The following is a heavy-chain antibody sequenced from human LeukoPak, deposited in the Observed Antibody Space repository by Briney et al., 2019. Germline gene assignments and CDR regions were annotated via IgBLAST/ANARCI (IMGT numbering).Heavy chain of an antibody. Sequence: PGGSLRLSCAASGFTFSDYWMSWVRQAPGKGPEWVATIKQDGSEEHYVDSVKGRFTVSRDNAGNSLFLQMNSLRVEDTAVYYCTTYKNWVAGDVWGQGTTVSVSS. CDR2: IKQDGSEE. CDR3: TTYKNWVAGDV. V-gene: IGHV3-7*01. CDR1: GFTFSDYW. J-gene: IGHJ6*02. D-gene: IGHD7-27*01.